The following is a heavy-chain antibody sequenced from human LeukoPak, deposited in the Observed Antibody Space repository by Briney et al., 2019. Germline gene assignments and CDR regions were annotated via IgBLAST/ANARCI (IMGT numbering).Heavy chain of an antibody. CDR3: AKDGYGSGSYYTLNFDS. V-gene: IGHV3-23*01. D-gene: IGHD3-10*01. Sequence: GGSLRLSCAASGFTFSDYAMTWVRQPPGKGLEWVSSINGDASNTDYLDSVKGRFTISRDNSKNTLYLQMNSLRGEDTAVYYCAKDGYGSGSYYTLNFDSWGQGTLVSVSS. J-gene: IGHJ4*02. CDR1: GFTFSDYA. CDR2: INGDASNT.